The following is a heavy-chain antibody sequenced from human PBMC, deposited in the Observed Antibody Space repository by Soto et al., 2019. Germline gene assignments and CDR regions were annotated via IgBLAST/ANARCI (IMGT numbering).Heavy chain of an antibody. CDR1: GGSISSYY. J-gene: IGHJ4*02. V-gene: IGHV4-59*08. Sequence: ETLSLTCTVSGGSISSYYWSWIRHPPGKGLEWIGYIYYSGSTNYNPSLKSRVTISVDTSKNQFSLKLSSVTAADTAVYYCARLILYRSSYFDYWGQGTLVTVSS. D-gene: IGHD3-9*01. CDR2: IYYSGST. CDR3: ARLILYRSSYFDY.